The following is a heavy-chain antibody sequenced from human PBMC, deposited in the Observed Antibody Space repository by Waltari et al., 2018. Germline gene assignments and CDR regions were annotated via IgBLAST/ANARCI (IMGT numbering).Heavy chain of an antibody. V-gene: IGHV3-7*01. D-gene: IGHD5-18*01. J-gene: IGHJ4*02. CDR1: GFTFRSYW. Sequence: EVQLVESGGGLVQPGGSLRLSCAASGFTFRSYWMTWVRQAPGKGLEWVANMKQDGSEKNYVDSVKGRFTISRDNAKNSLYLQMNSLRAEDTAVYYCARDHLGYSYDSWGQGTLVTVSS. CDR3: ARDHLGYSYDS. CDR2: MKQDGSEK.